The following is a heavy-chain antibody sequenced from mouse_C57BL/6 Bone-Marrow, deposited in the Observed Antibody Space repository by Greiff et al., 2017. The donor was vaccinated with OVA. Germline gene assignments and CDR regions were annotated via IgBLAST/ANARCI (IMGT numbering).Heavy chain of an antibody. CDR3: ARGDYSNYWFAY. CDR2: IYPNSGST. Sequence: QVQLQQPGAELVKPGASVKLSCKASGYTFTSYWMHWVKQRPGQGLEWIGMIYPNSGSTNYNEKFKSKATLTVDKSSSTAYMQLSSLTSEDSAVYYCARGDYSNYWFAYWGQGTLVTVSA. D-gene: IGHD2-5*01. CDR1: GYTFTSYW. J-gene: IGHJ3*01. V-gene: IGHV1-64*01.